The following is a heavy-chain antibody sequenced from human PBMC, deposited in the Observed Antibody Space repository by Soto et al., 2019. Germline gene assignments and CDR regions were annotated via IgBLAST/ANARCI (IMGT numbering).Heavy chain of an antibody. V-gene: IGHV3-21*01. CDR1: VFTFRSFT. CDR3: TRDASRDSSARGWFDP. J-gene: IGHJ5*02. D-gene: IGHD6-13*01. CDR2: ISSNSAYI. Sequence: GGSLRLSCSASVFTFRSFTMNWFRQAPGKGLEWVSTISSNSAYIYYTDALRGRFTISRDNAKNSLHLQMNSLRAEDTAVYYCTRDASRDSSARGWFDPWGPGTLVTVSS.